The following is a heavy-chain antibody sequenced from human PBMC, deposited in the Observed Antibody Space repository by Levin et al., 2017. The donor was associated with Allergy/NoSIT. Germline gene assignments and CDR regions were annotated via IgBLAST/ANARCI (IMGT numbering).Heavy chain of an antibody. Sequence: GGSLRLSCAASGFTVSSNYMSWVRQAPGKGLEWVSVIYSGGSTYYADSVKGRFTISRDNSKNTLYLQMNSLRAEDTAVYYCARVESNYDILTGYSLRAYWYFDLWGRGTLVTVSS. V-gene: IGHV3-66*02. CDR1: GFTVSSNY. CDR3: ARVESNYDILTGYSLRAYWYFDL. D-gene: IGHD3-9*01. CDR2: IYSGGST. J-gene: IGHJ2*01.